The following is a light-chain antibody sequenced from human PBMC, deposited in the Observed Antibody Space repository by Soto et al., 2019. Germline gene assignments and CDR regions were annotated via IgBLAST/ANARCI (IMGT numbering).Light chain of an antibody. CDR2: SND. Sequence: QSVLTQPPSATGTPGQTVTVSCSGRGSGIGGNTVSWYQQLPGTAPRLLIHSNDRRPSGVPDRFSGSKSGASASLAINGLQSEDEADYYCATWDDSLDGPVFGGGTKLTVL. CDR3: ATWDDSLDGPV. J-gene: IGLJ3*02. V-gene: IGLV1-44*01. CDR1: GSGIGGNT.